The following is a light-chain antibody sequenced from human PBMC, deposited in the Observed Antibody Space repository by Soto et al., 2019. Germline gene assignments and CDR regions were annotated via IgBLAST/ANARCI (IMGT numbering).Light chain of an antibody. V-gene: IGKV3-11*01. Sequence: EIVLTQSPATLSLSPGERATLSCRASQNVSSYLVRYQQKPGQAPRLLIYDASNRATGIPARFSGSGSGTDFTLTISSLEPEDFAVYYCQQGSNWLFTFGGGTKVEIK. CDR3: QQGSNWLFT. CDR1: QNVSSY. CDR2: DAS. J-gene: IGKJ4*01.